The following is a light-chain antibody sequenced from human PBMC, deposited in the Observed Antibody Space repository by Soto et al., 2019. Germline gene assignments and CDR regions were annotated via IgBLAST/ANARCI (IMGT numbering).Light chain of an antibody. Sequence: QSVLTPPPSTSGTPGQRVTISCSGSNSNTGSNTVSWYQQLPGTAPKSLIYSDNQRPSGVPDRISGSRSGTSASLAISGLQSDDEGEYYCAAWDDSLRGRGFGGGTKVTVL. CDR2: SDN. CDR3: AAWDDSLRGRG. V-gene: IGLV1-44*01. CDR1: NSNTGSNT. J-gene: IGLJ2*01.